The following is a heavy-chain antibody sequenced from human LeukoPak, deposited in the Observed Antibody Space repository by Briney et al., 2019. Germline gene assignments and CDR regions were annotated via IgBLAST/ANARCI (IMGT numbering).Heavy chain of an antibody. Sequence: GGSLRLSCAASGFTFSSYWMSWVRQAPGKGLEWVANIKQDGSEKYYVDSVKGRFTISRDNAKNSLYLQMNSLRAEDTAVYYCARDRRTPIFGVGYSIGWFDPWGQGTLVTVSS. V-gene: IGHV3-7*01. J-gene: IGHJ5*02. D-gene: IGHD3-3*01. CDR1: GFTFSSYW. CDR2: IKQDGSEK. CDR3: ARDRRTPIFGVGYSIGWFDP.